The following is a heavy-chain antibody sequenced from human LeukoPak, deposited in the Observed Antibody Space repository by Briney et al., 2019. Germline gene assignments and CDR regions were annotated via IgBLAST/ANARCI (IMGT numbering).Heavy chain of an antibody. Sequence: GRSLRLSCAASGFTFSSYGMHWVRQAPGKGLEWVAVIWYDGSNKYYADSVKGRFTISRDNSKNTLYLQMNSLRAEDTAIYYCARAKRETSTRPWTSGMDVWGQGTTVTVSS. V-gene: IGHV3-33*01. CDR2: IWYDGSNK. CDR1: GFTFSSYG. CDR3: ARAKRETSTRPWTSGMDV. J-gene: IGHJ6*02. D-gene: IGHD3/OR15-3a*01.